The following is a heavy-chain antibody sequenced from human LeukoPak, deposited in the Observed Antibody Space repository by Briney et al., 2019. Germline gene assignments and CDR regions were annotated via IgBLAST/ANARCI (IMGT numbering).Heavy chain of an antibody. Sequence: SETLSLTCAVSGGSISSSSYYWGWIRQPPGKGLEWIGSIYYSGSTYYNPSLKSRVTISVDTSKNQFSLKLSSVTAADTAVYYCATSYSSGWFLYYFDYWGQGTLVTVSS. CDR3: ATSYSSGWFLYYFDY. CDR2: IYYSGST. D-gene: IGHD6-19*01. V-gene: IGHV4-39*01. J-gene: IGHJ4*02. CDR1: GGSISSSSYY.